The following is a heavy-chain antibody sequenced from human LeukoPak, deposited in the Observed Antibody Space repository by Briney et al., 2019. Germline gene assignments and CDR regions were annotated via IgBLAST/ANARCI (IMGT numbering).Heavy chain of an antibody. D-gene: IGHD3-3*01. J-gene: IGHJ6*03. V-gene: IGHV4-4*07. CDR2: IYTSGST. CDR1: GGSISSYY. CDR3: ARECAEGFLEWLMNQAAPLYYYYSDMDV. Sequence: SETLSLTCTVSGGSISSYYWSWIRQPAGKGLEWIGRIYTSGSTNYNPSLKSRVTMSVDTSKNQFSLKLSSVTAADTAVYYCARECAEGFLEWLMNQAAPLYYYYSDMDVWGTGTKVTGSS.